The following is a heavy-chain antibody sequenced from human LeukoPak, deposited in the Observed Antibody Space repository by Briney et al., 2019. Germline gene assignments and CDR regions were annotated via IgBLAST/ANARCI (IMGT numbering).Heavy chain of an antibody. V-gene: IGHV1-2*02. CDR3: ARVSVYGCSSTTCLVLDI. D-gene: IGHD2-2*01. Sequence: ASVKVSCKASGYTFTGHYIHWVRQAPGQGLEWMGWINPNSGGTNYAQKFQGRVTMTRDTSTSTAYMELSRLRSDDTAVYYCARVSVYGCSSTTCLVLDIWGQGTMVTVSS. J-gene: IGHJ3*02. CDR2: INPNSGGT. CDR1: GYTFTGHY.